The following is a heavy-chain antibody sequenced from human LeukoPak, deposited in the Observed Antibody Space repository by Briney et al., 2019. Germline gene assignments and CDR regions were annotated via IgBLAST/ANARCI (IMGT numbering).Heavy chain of an antibody. CDR3: ARVGVVVAATGNLWFDP. J-gene: IGHJ5*02. D-gene: IGHD2-15*01. CDR2: ISGSGGST. V-gene: IGHV3-9*01. Sequence: GRSLRLSCAASGFTFDDYAMHWVRQAPGKGLEWVSGISGSGGSTYYADSVKGRFTISRDNAKNSLYLQMNSLRAEDTAVYYCARVGVVVAATGNLWFDPWGQGTLVTVSS. CDR1: GFTFDDYA.